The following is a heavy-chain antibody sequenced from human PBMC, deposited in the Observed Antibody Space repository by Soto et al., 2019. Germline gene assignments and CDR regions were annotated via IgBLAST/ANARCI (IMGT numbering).Heavy chain of an antibody. CDR3: ARDRVTVLRGAPDGLGS. CDR2: IWYDGSDE. V-gene: IGHV3-33*01. J-gene: IGHJ4*02. CDR1: GFTFSNYG. Sequence: QVQLVESGGGVVQPGMSLRLSCAASGFTFSNYGMHWVRQAPGKGLEWVAVIWYDGSDEYYVDSVKGRFTISRDNSMNTLYLQMNCLRVEDTAVYSWARDRVTVLRGAPDGLGSWGQGTLVTVSS. D-gene: IGHD3-10*01.